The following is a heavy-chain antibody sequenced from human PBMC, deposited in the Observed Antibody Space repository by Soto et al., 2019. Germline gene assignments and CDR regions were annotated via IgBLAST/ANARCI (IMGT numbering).Heavy chain of an antibody. D-gene: IGHD2-21*01. V-gene: IGHV3-9*01. CDR2: ISWNSGSI. CDR1: GFTFDDYA. Sequence: EVQLVESGGGLVQPGRSLRLSCAASGFTFDDYAMHWVRQAPGKGLEWVSGISWNSGSIGYADSVKGRFTISRDNAKNSLYMQMNRLRAEDTALYYCAKVLTVVVYCGCDCYPEYAFDIWGRGTMVTVSS. J-gene: IGHJ3*02. CDR3: AKVLTVVVYCGCDCYPEYAFDI.